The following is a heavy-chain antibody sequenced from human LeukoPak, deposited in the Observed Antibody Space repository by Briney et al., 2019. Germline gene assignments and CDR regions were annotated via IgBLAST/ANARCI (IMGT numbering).Heavy chain of an antibody. CDR3: ARVGRRYSSSWYYVDYYDY. V-gene: IGHV6-1*01. CDR1: GDSVSSNSAT. CDR2: TYYRSKWYN. J-gene: IGHJ4*02. D-gene: IGHD6-13*01. Sequence: SQTLSLTCAISGDSVSSNSATWTWIRQSPSRGLEWLGRTYYRSKWYNDYAVSVKSRITINPDTSKNRFSLHLNFVTPEDTAVYYCARVGRRYSSSWYYVDYYDYWGQGTLVAVSS.